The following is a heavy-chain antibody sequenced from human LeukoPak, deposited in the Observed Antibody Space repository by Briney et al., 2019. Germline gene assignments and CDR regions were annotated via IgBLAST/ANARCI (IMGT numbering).Heavy chain of an antibody. J-gene: IGHJ4*02. CDR2: IFHSGST. CDR3: SRGPPSIFESDY. V-gene: IGHV4-30-2*01. D-gene: IGHD3-9*01. CDR1: GDLISSGGHI. Sequence: SETLSLTCAVSGDLISSGGHIWSWIRQPPGKGLEWIGHIFHSGSTDYNPSLESRVTISIDTSGNQFSLKVRSVTAADTAVYFCSRGPPSIFESDYWGQGFLVTVSS.